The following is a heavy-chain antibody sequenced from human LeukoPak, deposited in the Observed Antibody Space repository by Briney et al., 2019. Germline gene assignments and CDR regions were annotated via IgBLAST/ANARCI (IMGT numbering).Heavy chain of an antibody. CDR1: GFTVSTNY. D-gene: IGHD1-26*01. V-gene: IGHV3-66*04. CDR3: ARLSRSWVFDY. Sequence: GGSLRLSCAASGFTVSTNYMTWVRQAPGKGLEWVSLIYSDNITYYADPVKGRFTVSRDNSKNTVYLQMNSLSAEDTAVYYCARLSRSWVFDYWGQGTLVTVSS. CDR2: IYSDNIT. J-gene: IGHJ4*02.